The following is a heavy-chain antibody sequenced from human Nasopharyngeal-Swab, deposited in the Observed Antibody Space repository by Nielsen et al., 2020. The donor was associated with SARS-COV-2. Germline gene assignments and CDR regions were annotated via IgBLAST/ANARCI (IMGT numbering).Heavy chain of an antibody. CDR3: ASGYHYYYYYYDMDV. V-gene: IGHV3-33*01. Sequence: GESLKISCAASGFTFSSYAMHWVRQAPGKGLEWVAVIWYDGSNKYYADSVKGRFTIPRDNSKNTLYLQMNSLRAEDTAVYYCASGYHYYYYYYDMDVWGQGTTVTVSS. CDR1: GFTFSSYA. J-gene: IGHJ6*02. CDR2: IWYDGSNK. D-gene: IGHD5-18*01.